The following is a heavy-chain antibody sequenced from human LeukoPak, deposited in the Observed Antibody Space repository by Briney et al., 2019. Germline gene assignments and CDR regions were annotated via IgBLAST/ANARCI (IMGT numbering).Heavy chain of an antibody. CDR3: ARIQLWPLHYFDY. CDR1: GGSFGDYY. V-gene: IGHV4-34*01. CDR2: INHSGDT. Sequence: SETLSLTCAVYGGSFGDYYWSWIRQPPGKGLEWIGEINHSGDTKYNPSLKSRVTISVDTSKNQFSLKVSSVTAADTAVYYCARIQLWPLHYFDYWGQGTLVTVSS. J-gene: IGHJ4*02. D-gene: IGHD5-18*01.